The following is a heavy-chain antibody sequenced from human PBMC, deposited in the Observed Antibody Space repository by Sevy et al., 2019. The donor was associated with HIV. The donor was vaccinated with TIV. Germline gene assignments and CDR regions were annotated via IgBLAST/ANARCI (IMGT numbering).Heavy chain of an antibody. CDR2: IDSDGNTA. Sequence: GGSLRLSCAASGLTFRSYWMHWVRQAPGKGLVWVSRIDSDGNTATYADSVKGRFTISRDNTKNTLYLQMNSLRLEDTAVYDCASGKPGYSYHYYWGQGTLVTVSS. V-gene: IGHV3-74*01. D-gene: IGHD3-16*02. J-gene: IGHJ4*02. CDR3: ASGKPGYSYHYY. CDR1: GLTFRSYW.